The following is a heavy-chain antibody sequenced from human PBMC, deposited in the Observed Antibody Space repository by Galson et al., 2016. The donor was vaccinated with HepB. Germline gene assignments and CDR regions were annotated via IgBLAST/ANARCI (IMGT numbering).Heavy chain of an antibody. J-gene: IGHJ3*02. V-gene: IGHV3-30-3*01. CDR2: ISYDGRDK. CDR3: ARDPYGDNDAFDI. CDR1: RFTFSRNA. Sequence: SCAASRFTFSRNAMHWVRQAPGKGLDWVAAISYDGRDKYYADSVKGRFTISRDNSRNMVYLEMNSLRPEDTAVYYCARDPYGDNDAFDIWGQGTMVSVSS. D-gene: IGHD4-17*01.